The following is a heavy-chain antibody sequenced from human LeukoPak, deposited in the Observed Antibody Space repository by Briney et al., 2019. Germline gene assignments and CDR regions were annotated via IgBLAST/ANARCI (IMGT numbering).Heavy chain of an antibody. V-gene: IGHV3-21*01. CDR3: ARVVGAPRYYGMDV. CDR1: GFTFSSYS. D-gene: IGHD1-26*01. Sequence: PGGSLRLSCAASGFTFSSYSMNWVRQAPGKGLEWVSSISSSSSYIYYADSVKGRFTISRDNAKNSLYLQMNSLRAEDTAVYYCARVVGAPRYYGMDVWGQGTTVTVSS. CDR2: ISSSSSYI. J-gene: IGHJ6*02.